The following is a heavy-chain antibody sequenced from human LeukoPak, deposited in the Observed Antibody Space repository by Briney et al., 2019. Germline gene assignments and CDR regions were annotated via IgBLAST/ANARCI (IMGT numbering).Heavy chain of an antibody. CDR3: AREGHCSSTSCYGTNFSLDY. CDR2: IYTSGST. CDR1: GGSISSYF. Sequence: SETLSLTCTVSGGSISSYFWSWIRQPAGKGLEWIGRIYTSGSTNYNPSLKSRVTMSVDASKNQFSLKLSSVTAADTAVYYCAREGHCSSTSCYGTNFSLDYWGQGTLVTVSS. J-gene: IGHJ4*02. D-gene: IGHD2-2*01. V-gene: IGHV4-4*07.